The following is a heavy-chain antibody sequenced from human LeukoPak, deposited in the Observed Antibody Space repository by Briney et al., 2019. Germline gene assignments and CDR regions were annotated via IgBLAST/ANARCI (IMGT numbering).Heavy chain of an antibody. Sequence: TGGSLRLSCAASGFTFSSYGMHWVRQPPGQGLEWVAVISYDGSNKYYADSVKGRFTISRDNSKNTLYLQMNSLRAEDTAVYYCAKNSVAGTGEFDYWGQGTLVTVSS. D-gene: IGHD6-19*01. V-gene: IGHV3-30*18. J-gene: IGHJ4*02. CDR2: ISYDGSNK. CDR1: GFTFSSYG. CDR3: AKNSVAGTGEFDY.